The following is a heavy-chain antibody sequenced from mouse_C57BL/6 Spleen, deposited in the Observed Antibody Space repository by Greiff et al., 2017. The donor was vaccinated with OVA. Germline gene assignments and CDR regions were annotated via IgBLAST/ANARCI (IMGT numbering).Heavy chain of an antibody. D-gene: IGHD1-1*01. V-gene: IGHV1-15*01. CDR3: TNYYGSSHRYFDV. Sequence: VQLQQSGAELVRPGASVTLSCKASGYTFTDYEMHWVKQTPVHGLEWIGAIDPETGGTAYNQKFKGKAILTADKSSSTAYMELRSLTSEDSAVYYGTNYYGSSHRYFDVWGTGTTVTVSS. J-gene: IGHJ1*03. CDR2: IDPETGGT. CDR1: GYTFTDYE.